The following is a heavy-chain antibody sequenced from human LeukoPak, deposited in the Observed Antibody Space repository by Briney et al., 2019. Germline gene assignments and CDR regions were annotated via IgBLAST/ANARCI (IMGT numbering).Heavy chain of an antibody. J-gene: IGHJ4*02. D-gene: IGHD3-10*01. Sequence: ASVKVSCKASGYTFTSYGISWVRQAPGQGLEWMGWISAYNGNTNYAQKLQGRVTMTTDTSTSTAYMELRSLRSDDTAVYYCARADYYYGSGSRANFDYWGQGALVTVSS. CDR3: ARADYYYGSGSRANFDY. CDR1: GYTFTSYG. CDR2: ISAYNGNT. V-gene: IGHV1-18*01.